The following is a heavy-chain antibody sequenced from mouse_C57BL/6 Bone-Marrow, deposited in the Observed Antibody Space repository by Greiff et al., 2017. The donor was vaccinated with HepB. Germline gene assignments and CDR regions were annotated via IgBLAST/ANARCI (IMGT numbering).Heavy chain of an antibody. D-gene: IGHD2-4*01. J-gene: IGHJ3*01. CDR2: IYPRSGNT. V-gene: IGHV1-81*01. CDR1: GYTFPSYG. Sequence: QVHVKQSGAELARPGASVKLSSKASGYTFPSYGISWVTQRPGQGLEWIGEIYPRSGNTYYNEKFKGKATLTADKSSSTAYMELRSLTSEDSAVYFCARSRIYYDYDVPYWGQGTLVTVSA. CDR3: ARSRIYYDYDVPY.